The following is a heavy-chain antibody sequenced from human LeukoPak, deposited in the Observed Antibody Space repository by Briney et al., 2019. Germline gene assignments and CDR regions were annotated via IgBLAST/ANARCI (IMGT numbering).Heavy chain of an antibody. J-gene: IGHJ6*03. CDR1: GFTFDDYG. CDR3: ATGNSIAAAGKNYYYYMDV. D-gene: IGHD6-13*01. CDR2: INWNGGST. V-gene: IGHV3-20*04. Sequence: GGSLRLSCAASGFTFDDYGMSWVRQAPGKGLEWVSGINWNGGSTGYADSVKGQFTISRDNAKNSLYLQMNSLRAEDTALYYCATGNSIAAAGKNYYYYMDVWGKGTTVTVSS.